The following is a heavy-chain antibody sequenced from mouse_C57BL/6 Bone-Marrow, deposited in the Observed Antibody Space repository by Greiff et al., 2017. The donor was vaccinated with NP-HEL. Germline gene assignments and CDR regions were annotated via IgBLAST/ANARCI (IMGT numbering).Heavy chain of an antibody. V-gene: IGHV5-12*01. CDR1: GFTFSDYY. J-gene: IGHJ4*01. D-gene: IGHD2-4*01. CDR3: ARRAYYDYPYYAMDY. CDR2: ISNGGGST. Sequence: EVQVVESGGGLVQPGGSLKLSCAASGFTFSDYYMYWVRQTPEKRLEWVAYISNGGGSTYYPDTVKGRFTISRDNAKNTLYLQMSRLKSEDTAMYYCARRAYYDYPYYAMDYWGQGTSVTVSS.